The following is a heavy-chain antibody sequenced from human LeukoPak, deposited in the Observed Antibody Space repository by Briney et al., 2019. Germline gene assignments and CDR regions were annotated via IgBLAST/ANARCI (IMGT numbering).Heavy chain of an antibody. Sequence: SVKVSCKASGGTFSSYAISWVRQAPGQGLEWMGRIIPILGIANYAQKFQGRVTITADKSTSTAYMELSSLRSEDAAVYYCARDLRNYDSSGHCFDYWGQGTLVTVSS. V-gene: IGHV1-69*04. CDR1: GGTFSSYA. CDR2: IIPILGIA. J-gene: IGHJ4*02. CDR3: ARDLRNYDSSGHCFDY. D-gene: IGHD3-22*01.